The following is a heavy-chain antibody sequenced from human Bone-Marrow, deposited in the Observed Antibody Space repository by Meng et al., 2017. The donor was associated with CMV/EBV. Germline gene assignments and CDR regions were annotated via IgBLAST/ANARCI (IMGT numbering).Heavy chain of an antibody. D-gene: IGHD3-10*01. CDR1: GFTVSSNY. J-gene: IGHJ4*02. V-gene: IGHV3-53*01. Sequence: GESLKISCAASGFTVSSNYMSWVRQAPGKGLEWVSVIYSGGSTYYADSVKGRFTISRDNSKNTLYLQMNSLRAEDTAVYYCARGWFGESSLDYWGQGTLVTVSS. CDR2: IYSGGST. CDR3: ARGWFGESSLDY.